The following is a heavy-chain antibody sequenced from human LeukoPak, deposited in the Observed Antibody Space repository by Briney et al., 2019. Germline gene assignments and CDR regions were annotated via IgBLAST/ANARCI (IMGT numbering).Heavy chain of an antibody. D-gene: IGHD3-10*02. Sequence: PSGTLSLTCTVSSGAISTSHWLSWVRQPPGKGLEWIGEIYGSGNTNYNPSLKSRVTISVDTSKNQFSLKLSSVTAADTAVYYCARGSYYVPLDWGQGTLVTVSS. CDR1: SGAISTSHW. CDR2: IYGSGNT. V-gene: IGHV4-4*02. J-gene: IGHJ4*02. CDR3: ARGSYYVPLD.